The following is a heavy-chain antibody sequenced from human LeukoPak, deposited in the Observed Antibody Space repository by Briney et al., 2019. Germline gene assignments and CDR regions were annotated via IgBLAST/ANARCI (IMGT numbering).Heavy chain of an antibody. J-gene: IGHJ5*02. V-gene: IGHV1-46*01. CDR2: INPSDSST. CDR3: ARGGVAKLGPLDL. D-gene: IGHD7-27*01. Sequence: GASVKVSCKASGYSFTSYFMHWVRQAPGQGLEWMGIINPSDSSTSYAHKFQGRVTMTRDTSTSTVYMELSSLRSEDTAVYYCARGGVAKLGPLDLWGQGTLVTVSS. CDR1: GYSFTSYF.